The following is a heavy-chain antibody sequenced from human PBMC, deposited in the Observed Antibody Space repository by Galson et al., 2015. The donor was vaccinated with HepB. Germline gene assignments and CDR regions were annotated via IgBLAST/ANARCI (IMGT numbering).Heavy chain of an antibody. CDR1: GINFISYD. D-gene: IGHD6-6*01. J-gene: IGHJ6*02. CDR3: VGSSSSYYYYGMDV. V-gene: IGHV3-13*01. CDR2: ISPTGDT. Sequence: SLRLSCAASGINFISYDMHWVRQVIGKGLEWVSTISPTGDTFYPGSVEGRFTISRENAKNSLYLQMNSLRGGDTAVYYCVGSSSSYYYYGMDVWGQGTTVTVSS.